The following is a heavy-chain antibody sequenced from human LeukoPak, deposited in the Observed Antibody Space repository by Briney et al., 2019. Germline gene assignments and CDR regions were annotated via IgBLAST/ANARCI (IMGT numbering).Heavy chain of an antibody. CDR3: ARAPAGWELLFDY. Sequence: PGGSLRLSCAASGFTFSSYEMNWVRQAPGKGLEWVSYISSSGSTIYYADSVKGRFTISRDNAKNSLYLQMNSLRAEDTADYYCARAPAGWELLFDYWGQGTLVTVSS. CDR1: GFTFSSYE. D-gene: IGHD1-26*01. V-gene: IGHV3-48*03. J-gene: IGHJ4*02. CDR2: ISSSGSTI.